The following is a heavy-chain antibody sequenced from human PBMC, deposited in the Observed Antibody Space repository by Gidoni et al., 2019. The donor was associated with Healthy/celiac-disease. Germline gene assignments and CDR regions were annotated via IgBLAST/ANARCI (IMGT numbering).Heavy chain of an antibody. CDR3: ARDPYDFWSGYGD. Sequence: EVQLVESGGGLVQPGGSLRLSCAASGCTFSSYWMSWVRQAPGKGLEWVANIKQDGSEKYYVDSVKGRFTISRDNAKNSLYLQMNSLRAEDTAVYYCARDPYDFWSGYGDWGQGTLVTVSS. V-gene: IGHV3-7*03. J-gene: IGHJ4*02. CDR2: IKQDGSEK. CDR1: GCTFSSYW. D-gene: IGHD3-3*01.